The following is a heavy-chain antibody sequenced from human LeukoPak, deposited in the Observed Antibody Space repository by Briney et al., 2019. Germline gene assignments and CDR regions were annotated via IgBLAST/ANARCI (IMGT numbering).Heavy chain of an antibody. CDR1: GGSFSGYY. D-gene: IGHD6-19*01. CDR3: ARAASVRGWYVAY. V-gene: IGHV4-34*01. CDR2: INHSGST. Sequence: SETLSLTCAVYGGSFSGYYWSWIRQPPGKGLEWIGEINHSGSTNYNPSLKSRVTISVDTSKNQFSPKLSSVTAADTAVYYCARAASVRGWYVAYWGQGTLVTVYS. J-gene: IGHJ4*02.